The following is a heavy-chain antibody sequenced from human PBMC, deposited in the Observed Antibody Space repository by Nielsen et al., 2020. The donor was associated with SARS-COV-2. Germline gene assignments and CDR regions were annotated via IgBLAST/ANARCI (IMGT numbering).Heavy chain of an antibody. CDR2: IDWDDDK. Sequence: GPTLVKPTQTLTLTCTFSGFSLSTSGMRVSWIRQPPGKALEWLARIDWDDDKFYSTSLKTRLTISKDTSKNQVVLTMTNMDPVDTATYYCARTYCSGGSCYGEAFDIWGQGTMVTVSS. CDR1: GFSLSTSGMR. J-gene: IGHJ3*02. D-gene: IGHD2-15*01. CDR3: ARTYCSGGSCYGEAFDI. V-gene: IGHV2-70*04.